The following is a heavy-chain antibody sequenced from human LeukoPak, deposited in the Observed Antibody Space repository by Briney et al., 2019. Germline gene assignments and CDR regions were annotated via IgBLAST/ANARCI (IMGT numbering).Heavy chain of an antibody. D-gene: IGHD3-9*01. Sequence: GGSLRLSCAASGFTFSSYAMSWVRQAPGKGLEWVSAISGSGGSTYYADSVKGRFTISRDNSKNTLYLQMNSLRAEDTAVYYCASLGALRYFDWLLRPDAFDIWGQGTMVTVSS. J-gene: IGHJ3*02. CDR2: ISGSGGST. CDR3: ASLGALRYFDWLLRPDAFDI. V-gene: IGHV3-23*01. CDR1: GFTFSSYA.